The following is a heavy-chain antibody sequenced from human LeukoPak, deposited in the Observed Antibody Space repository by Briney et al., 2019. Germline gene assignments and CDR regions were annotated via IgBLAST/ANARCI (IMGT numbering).Heavy chain of an antibody. D-gene: IGHD3-3*01. V-gene: IGHV4-34*01. CDR3: ARHPYYDFWNSNWFDP. J-gene: IGHJ5*02. Sequence: SETLSLTCAVYGGSFSFYYWSWIRQPPEKGLEWIGEINLSGSTNYNPSLKSRVTISIDTSKNQFSLKLSSVTAADTAVYYCARHPYYDFWNSNWFDPWGQGTLVTVSS. CDR2: INLSGST. CDR1: GGSFSFYY.